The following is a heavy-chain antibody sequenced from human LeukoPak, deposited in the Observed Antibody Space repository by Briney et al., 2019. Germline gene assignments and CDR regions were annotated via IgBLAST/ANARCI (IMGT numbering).Heavy chain of an antibody. CDR1: GFTFSSYA. V-gene: IGHV3-30-3*01. CDR2: ISYDGSNK. J-gene: IGHJ4*02. Sequence: GRSLRLSCAASGFTFSSYAMHWVRQAPGKGLEWVAVISYDGSNKYYADSVKGRFTISRDNSKNTLYLQMNSLRAEDTAVYYCARDLGRTVAGEIAVAGYFDYWGQGTLVTVSS. D-gene: IGHD6-19*01. CDR3: ARDLGRTVAGEIAVAGYFDY.